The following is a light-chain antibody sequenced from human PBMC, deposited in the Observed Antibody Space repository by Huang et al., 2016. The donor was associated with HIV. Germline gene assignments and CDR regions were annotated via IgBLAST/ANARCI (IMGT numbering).Light chain of an antibody. CDR1: PSVRSSS. Sequence: EIVLTQSPGTLSLSPGERATLSCRASPSVRSSSLAWYQQKPGQSPRLLIFGASNRATASPDRFSGSGSATDFTLTISRLEPEDFAVYYCQQYGSSPLTFGGGTKVEIK. CDR3: QQYGSSPLT. J-gene: IGKJ4*01. V-gene: IGKV3-20*01. CDR2: GAS.